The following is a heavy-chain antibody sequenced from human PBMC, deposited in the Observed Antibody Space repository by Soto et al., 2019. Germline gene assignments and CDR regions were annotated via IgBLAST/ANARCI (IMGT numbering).Heavy chain of an antibody. D-gene: IGHD4-17*01. J-gene: IGHJ4*02. CDR2: ILNDASGH. CDR1: GFTFSRHG. V-gene: IGHV3-33*01. CDR3: ARDDDYPDNGFDY. Sequence: QVQLVESGGGVVQPGTSRRLSWAASGFTFSRHGMHWVRQTPGKGLEWLAVILNDASGHWYADSVKGRFTISRDNFENTLYLQMNGLRLEDTAMYYCARDDDYPDNGFDYWGQGTLVTVSS.